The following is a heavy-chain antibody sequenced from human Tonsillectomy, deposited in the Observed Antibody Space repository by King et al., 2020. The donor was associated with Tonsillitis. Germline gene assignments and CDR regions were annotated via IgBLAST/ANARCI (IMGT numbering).Heavy chain of an antibody. CDR2: INNDGSIT. Sequence: VQLVESGGGLVQPGGSLRLSCAASGFTFRTYWMHWVRHVPGKGLVWVSRINNDGSITSYADSVKGRFTISRANAKSMLYLEMNSLRAEDSAMYYCARDSSSALDTWGQGTMLTVSS. J-gene: IGHJ3*02. V-gene: IGHV3-74*01. CDR1: GFTFRTYW. CDR3: ARDSSSALDT.